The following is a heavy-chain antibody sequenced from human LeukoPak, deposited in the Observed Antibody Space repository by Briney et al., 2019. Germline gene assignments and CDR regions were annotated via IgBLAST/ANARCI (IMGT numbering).Heavy chain of an antibody. CDR3: ARHDGSSWYYAFDV. CDR2: IYYSGST. V-gene: IGHV4-59*08. Sequence: SEALSLTCTVSGVSISSYYWSWIRQPPGKGLEWIGYIYYSGSTNYSPSLKSRVTISLDTSKNQFSLKLSSVTAADTAVYYCARHDGSSWYYAFDVWGQGTIVTVSS. D-gene: IGHD6-13*01. CDR1: GVSISSYY. J-gene: IGHJ3*01.